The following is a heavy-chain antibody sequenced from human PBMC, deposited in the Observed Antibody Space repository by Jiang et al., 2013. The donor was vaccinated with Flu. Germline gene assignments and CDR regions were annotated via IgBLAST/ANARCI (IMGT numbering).Heavy chain of an antibody. J-gene: IGHJ4*02. CDR3: ARGRTYTDY. Sequence: LLKPSETLSLTCAVSGGSISNYYWSWIRQPPGKGLEWIGYIYYTGTPNYNPSLKSRVTISVDTSRNQFSLRLNSVTAADTALYYCARGRTYTDYWGQGALVTVSS. CDR2: IYYTGTP. D-gene: IGHD2-8*01. V-gene: IGHV4-59*01. CDR1: GGSISNYY.